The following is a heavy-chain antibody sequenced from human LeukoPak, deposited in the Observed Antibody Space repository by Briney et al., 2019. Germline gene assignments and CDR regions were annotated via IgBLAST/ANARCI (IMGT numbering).Heavy chain of an antibody. CDR1: GYTFTGYY. D-gene: IGHD5-18*01. J-gene: IGHJ6*02. CDR2: INPNSGGT. Sequence: ASVKVSCKASGYTFTGYYMHWVRQAPGQGLEWMGWINPNSGGTNYAQKFQGRATMTRDTSISTAYMELSRLRSDDTAVYYCASNTRNLYYYGMDVWGQGTTVTVSS. V-gene: IGHV1-2*02. CDR3: ASNTRNLYYYGMDV.